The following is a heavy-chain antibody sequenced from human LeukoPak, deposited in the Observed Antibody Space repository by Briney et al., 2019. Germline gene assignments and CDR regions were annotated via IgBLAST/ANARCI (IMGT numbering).Heavy chain of an antibody. CDR1: GYIFTSYW. CDR2: IYPGDSDT. D-gene: IGHD3-22*01. V-gene: IGHV5-51*01. J-gene: IGHJ4*02. Sequence: KPGGSLKISCKGSGYIFTSYWIGWVRQMPGKGLEWMGIIYPGDSDTRYSPSFQGQVTISADKSISTAYLQWSSLKASDTAMYYCARQEYDSSDYHPYYFDHWGQGTLVIVSS. CDR3: ARQEYDSSDYHPYYFDH.